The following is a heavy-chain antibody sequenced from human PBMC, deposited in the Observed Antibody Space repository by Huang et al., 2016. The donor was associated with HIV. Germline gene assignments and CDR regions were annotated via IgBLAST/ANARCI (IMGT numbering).Heavy chain of an antibody. CDR1: GFTFGSFG. CDR3: AKDLTYTFGRHFDY. CDR2: RRYDGNNY. J-gene: IGHJ4*02. V-gene: IGHV3-30*02. D-gene: IGHD3-3*01. Sequence: QVQLVESGGGVVQPGGSLRLSCTASGFTFGSFGMHWVRQASGKWLEWVACRRYDGNNYYYADSVRGRFTISRDNSKDTLYLQMNRLRPDDSAVYYCAKDLTYTFGRHFDYWGRGTLVTVSS.